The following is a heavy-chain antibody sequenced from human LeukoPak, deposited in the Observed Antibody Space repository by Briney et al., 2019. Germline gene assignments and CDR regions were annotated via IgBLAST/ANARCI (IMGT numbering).Heavy chain of an antibody. CDR3: ARDLPSRVPAAMPPGGMDV. CDR2: ISSSSSYI. Sequence: GGSLRLSCAASGFTFSSYSMNWVRQAPGKGLEWVSSISSSSSYIYYADSVKGRFTISRDNAKNSLYLQMNSLRAEDTAVYYCARDLPSRVPAAMPPGGMDVWGQGTTVTVSS. CDR1: GFTFSSYS. V-gene: IGHV3-21*04. D-gene: IGHD2-2*01. J-gene: IGHJ6*02.